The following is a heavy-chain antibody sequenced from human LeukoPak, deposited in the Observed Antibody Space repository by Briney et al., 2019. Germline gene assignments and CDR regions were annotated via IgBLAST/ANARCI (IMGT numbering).Heavy chain of an antibody. CDR3: ARGGRTTVDFDY. CDR2: INHSGST. CDR1: GFTFSSYW. V-gene: IGHV4-34*01. J-gene: IGHJ4*02. Sequence: PGGSLRLSCAASGFTFSSYWMSWIRQPPGKGLEWIGEINHSGSTNYNPSLKSRVTISVGTSKNQFSLKLSSVTAADTAVYYCARGGRTTVDFDYWGQGTLVTVST. D-gene: IGHD4-17*01.